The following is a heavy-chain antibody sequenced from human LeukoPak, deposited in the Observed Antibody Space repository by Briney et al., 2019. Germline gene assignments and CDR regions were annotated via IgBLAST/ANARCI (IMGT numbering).Heavy chain of an antibody. D-gene: IGHD3-9*01. J-gene: IGHJ4*02. Sequence: PGGSLRLSCAASGFTFSSYAMSWVRQAPGKGLEWVSAISGSGGSTYYADSVKGRFTISRDNSKNTLYLQMNSLRAEDTALYYCAKDIDILTGPFDYWGQGTLVTVSS. CDR1: GFTFSSYA. V-gene: IGHV3-23*01. CDR3: AKDIDILTGPFDY. CDR2: ISGSGGST.